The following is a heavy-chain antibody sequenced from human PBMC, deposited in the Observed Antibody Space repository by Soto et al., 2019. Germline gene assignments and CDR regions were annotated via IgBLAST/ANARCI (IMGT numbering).Heavy chain of an antibody. CDR3: VRAAKRYFDY. CDR2: IIPVLGPA. CDR1: GVTYNTFA. Sequence: QVQLVQSGAEVRKPGSSVKVSCKASGVTYNTFAVSWVRQAPGQGLEWMGGIIPVLGPAFYAQKFQGRVTITADKSTSTAYLERTSLRSEDKAVYYCVRAAKRYFDYWGQGTLVTVSS. V-gene: IGHV1-69*06. D-gene: IGHD6-25*01. J-gene: IGHJ4*02.